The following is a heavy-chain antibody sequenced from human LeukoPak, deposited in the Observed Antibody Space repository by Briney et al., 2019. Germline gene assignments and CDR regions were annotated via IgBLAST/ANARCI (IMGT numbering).Heavy chain of an antibody. V-gene: IGHV3-48*01. CDR1: GFTFSTYN. D-gene: IGHD2-2*02. CDR2: ISSSSSTI. CDR3: ALGLYCNSTNCYMWYFQH. Sequence: PGGSLRLSCAASGFTFSTYNMNWVRQAPGKGLEWVSYISSSSSTIYYADSVKGRFTISRDNAKDSLFLQMNSLRAEDTAVYYCALGLYCNSTNCYMWYFQHWGQGTLVTVSS. J-gene: IGHJ1*01.